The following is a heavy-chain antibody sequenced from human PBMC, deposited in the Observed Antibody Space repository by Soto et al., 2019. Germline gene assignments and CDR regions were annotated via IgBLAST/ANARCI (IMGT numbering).Heavy chain of an antibody. V-gene: IGHV3-33*01. J-gene: IGHJ4*02. CDR2: IWYDGSNK. CDR1: GFTFSSYG. D-gene: IGHD5-12*01. CDR3: ARDLGYEDY. Sequence: QVQLVESGGGVVQPGRSLRLSCAASGFTFSSYGMHWVRQAPGKGLEWVAVIWYDGSNKYYADSVKGRFTISRDNSKNKLYRQMNSLRAEDTAVYYCARDLGYEDYWGQGTLVTVSS.